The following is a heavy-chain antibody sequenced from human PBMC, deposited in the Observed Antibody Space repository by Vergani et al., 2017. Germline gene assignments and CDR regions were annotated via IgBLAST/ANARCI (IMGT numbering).Heavy chain of an antibody. CDR1: GFTFSSYA. CDR2: ISSSSSYI. D-gene: IGHD5-24*01. V-gene: IGHV3-21*01. J-gene: IGHJ4*02. CDR3: ARARIEMATKFSFDY. Sequence: EVQLLESGGGLVQPGGSLRLSCAASGFTFSSYAMSWVRQAPGKGLEWVSSISSSSSYIYYADSVKGRFTISRDNAKNSLYLQMNSLRAEDTAVYYCARARIEMATKFSFDYWGQGTLVTVSS.